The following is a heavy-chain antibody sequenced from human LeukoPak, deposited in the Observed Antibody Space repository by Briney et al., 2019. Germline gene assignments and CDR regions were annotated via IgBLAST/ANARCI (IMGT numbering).Heavy chain of an antibody. Sequence: GGSLRLSCVASGFTFSNYGMTWVRQAPGKGLEWVSVISSGGDNTFYADSVKGRFTISRDNSKNTFYLQMNSLRDEDTALYYCAKAGGGSGYNPLGYWGQGTLVTVSS. D-gene: IGHD5-24*01. J-gene: IGHJ4*02. CDR2: ISSGGDNT. V-gene: IGHV3-23*01. CDR1: GFTFSNYG. CDR3: AKAGGGSGYNPLGY.